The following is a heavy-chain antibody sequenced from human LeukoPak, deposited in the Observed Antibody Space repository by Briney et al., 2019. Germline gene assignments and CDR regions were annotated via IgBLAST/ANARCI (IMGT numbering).Heavy chain of an antibody. CDR3: ARDRYCSITKCYNWFDR. Sequence: ASVTVSCKASGYTFTSYGISWVRQAPGQGREWMGWISAYNGNTNYAQKLQGGVTMTTHTSTSTAYMELRSLRSDDTAVYYCARDRYCSITKCYNWFDRWGQGTLVTVSS. D-gene: IGHD2-2*01. CDR1: GYTFTSYG. V-gene: IGHV1-18*01. CDR2: ISAYNGNT. J-gene: IGHJ5*02.